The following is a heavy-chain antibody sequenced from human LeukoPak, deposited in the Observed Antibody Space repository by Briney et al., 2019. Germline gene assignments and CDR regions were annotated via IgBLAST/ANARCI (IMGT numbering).Heavy chain of an antibody. D-gene: IGHD3-22*01. CDR1: GYTFTSYD. Sequence: ASVKVSCKASGYTFTSYDINWVRQATGQGLEWMAIISPSSGSTSFAQKFQGRLSMTRDTSTSTVYMELRSLRSEDTAVYYCARGSSTAVVILDPYYFDSWGQGTLVTVSS. J-gene: IGHJ4*02. V-gene: IGHV1-46*01. CDR2: ISPSSGST. CDR3: ARGSSTAVVILDPYYFDS.